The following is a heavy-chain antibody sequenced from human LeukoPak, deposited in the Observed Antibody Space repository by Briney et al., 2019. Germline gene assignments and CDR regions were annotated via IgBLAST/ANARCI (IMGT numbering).Heavy chain of an antibody. CDR2: IYPGDSDT. D-gene: IGHD3-10*01. V-gene: IGHV5-51*01. CDR3: ATLVGYGSFFDY. CDR1: GYSFTSYW. Sequence: GESLKISCKGSGYSFTSYWIGWVRHVPGKGLEYMGIIYPGDSDTRYSPSFQGQVTISADKSTSTAYLQWISLKASDTAMYYCATLVGYGSFFDYWGQGTLVTVSS. J-gene: IGHJ4*02.